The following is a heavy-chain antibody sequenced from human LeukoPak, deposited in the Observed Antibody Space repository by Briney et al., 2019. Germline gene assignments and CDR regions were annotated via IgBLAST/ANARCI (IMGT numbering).Heavy chain of an antibody. J-gene: IGHJ4*02. CDR1: GFTFSSYG. Sequence: GGSLRLSCAASGFTFSSYGMHWVRQAPVKGLEWVAFIRYDGSNKYYADSVKGRFTISRDNSKNTLYLQMNSLRAEDTAVYYCARVYYYDSSGYLNPSDYWGQGTLVTVSS. V-gene: IGHV3-30*02. D-gene: IGHD3-22*01. CDR3: ARVYYYDSSGYLNPSDY. CDR2: IRYDGSNK.